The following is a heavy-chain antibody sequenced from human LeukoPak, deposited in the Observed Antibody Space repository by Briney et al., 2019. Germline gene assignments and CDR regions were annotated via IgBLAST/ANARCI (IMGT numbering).Heavy chain of an antibody. V-gene: IGHV4-39*01. CDR1: GGSISSGSYY. Sequence: SETLSLTCTVSGGSISSGSYYWGWLRQPPGTGLEWIGSIYYSGSTYYNPSLKSRVTISVDTSKNQFSLKLSSVTAADTAVYYCARHPNYDFWSGYIDYWGQGTLVTVSS. J-gene: IGHJ4*02. D-gene: IGHD3-3*01. CDR3: ARHPNYDFWSGYIDY. CDR2: IYYSGST.